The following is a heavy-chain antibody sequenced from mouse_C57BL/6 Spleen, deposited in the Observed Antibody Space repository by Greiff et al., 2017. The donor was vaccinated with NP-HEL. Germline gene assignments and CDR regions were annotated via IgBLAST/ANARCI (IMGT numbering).Heavy chain of an antibody. CDR1: GYTFTSYW. J-gene: IGHJ4*01. CDR3: ARDYDGSSYAMDY. D-gene: IGHD1-1*01. CDR2: IYPGSGST. V-gene: IGHV1-55*01. Sequence: VQLQQPGAELVKPGASVKMSCKASGYTFTSYWITWVKQRPGQGLEWIGDIYPGSGSTNYNEKFKSKATLTVDTSSRTAYMQLSSLPSEDSAVFDGARDYDGSSYAMDYWGKGTSVTVSS.